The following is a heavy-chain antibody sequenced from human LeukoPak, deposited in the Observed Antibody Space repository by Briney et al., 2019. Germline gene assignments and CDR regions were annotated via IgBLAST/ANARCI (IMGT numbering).Heavy chain of an antibody. CDR1: GFTFSSYS. V-gene: IGHV3-21*01. D-gene: IGHD5-18*01. Sequence: GGSLRLSCAASGFTFSSYSMNWVRQAPGKGLEWVSSISSGSKYIYYADSVKGRLTISRDNAKNSLYLQMNSLRAEDTAVYFCARVGIDGYSYGYIDYWGQGTLVNVSS. J-gene: IGHJ4*02. CDR3: ARVGIDGYSYGYIDY. CDR2: ISSGSKYI.